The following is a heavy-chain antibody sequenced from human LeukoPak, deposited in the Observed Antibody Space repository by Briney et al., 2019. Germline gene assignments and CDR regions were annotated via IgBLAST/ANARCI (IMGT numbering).Heavy chain of an antibody. CDR3: AGLSGGNIDH. CDR1: GASITSYY. Sequence: SETLSLTCTFSGASITSYYWGWIRQTPGKGLEWIGYLYCSVTTKYNPSLKSRVTISAEKSKNQFSLTLTSVTAADTAVYYGAGLSGGNIDHWGRGTPVTVSS. V-gene: IGHV4-59*08. CDR2: LYCSVTT. J-gene: IGHJ4*02. D-gene: IGHD4-23*01.